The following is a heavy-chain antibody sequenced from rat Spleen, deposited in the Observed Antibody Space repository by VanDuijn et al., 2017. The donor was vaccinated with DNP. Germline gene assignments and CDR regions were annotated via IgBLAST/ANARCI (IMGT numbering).Heavy chain of an antibody. V-gene: IGHV5-31*01. CDR1: GFTFNKYW. CDR2: ISSSGDRT. J-gene: IGHJ3*01. Sequence: EVQLVESGGDLVQAGRSLKLSCVASGFTFNKYWMTWIRQVPGKGLEWVASISSSGDRTHYPDSVKGRFTISRDNAKSSLYLQMDSLRSEDTATYYCTTGLNWFGYWGQGTLVTVSS. CDR3: TTGLNWFGY.